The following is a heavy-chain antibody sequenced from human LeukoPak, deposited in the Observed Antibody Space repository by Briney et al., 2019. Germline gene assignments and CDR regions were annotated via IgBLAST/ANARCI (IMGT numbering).Heavy chain of an antibody. V-gene: IGHV4-38-2*02. CDR1: GYSISSGYY. Sequence: SETLSLTCTVSGYSISSGYYWGWIRQPPGKGLERIGSIYHSGSTYYNPSLKSRVTISVDTSKNQFSLKLSSVTAADTAVYYCARIKEELSDIWGQGTMVTVSS. CDR3: ARIKEELSDI. CDR2: IYHSGST. J-gene: IGHJ3*02.